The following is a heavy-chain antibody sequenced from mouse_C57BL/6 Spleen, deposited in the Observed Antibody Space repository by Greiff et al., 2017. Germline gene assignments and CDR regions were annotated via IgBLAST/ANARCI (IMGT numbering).Heavy chain of an antibody. CDR1: GYAFSSSW. J-gene: IGHJ4*01. V-gene: IGHV1-82*01. Sequence: VQLQQSGPELVKPGASVKISCTASGYAFSSSWMNWVKQRPGKGLEWIGRIYPGDGDTNYNGKFKGKATLTADKSSSTAYMPLSSLTSEDSAVYFCARFAFPGAMDYWGQGTSVTVSS. CDR3: ARFAFPGAMDY. CDR2: IYPGDGDT.